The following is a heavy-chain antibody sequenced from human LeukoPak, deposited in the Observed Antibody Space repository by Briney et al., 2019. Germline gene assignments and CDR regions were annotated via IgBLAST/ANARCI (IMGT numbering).Heavy chain of an antibody. D-gene: IGHD1-1*01. CDR1: GYSFTSYW. CDR3: ASYLDAGAGRYFDS. J-gene: IGHJ4*02. Sequence: LGGALKVSCKGSGYSFTSYWIGWVRQMPGKGLEWMGIIYPGDSDTRYSPSFQGQVTISADKSISTAYLQWSSLKASDTAMYYCASYLDAGAGRYFDSGGKGTLATVSS. CDR2: IYPGDSDT. V-gene: IGHV5-51*01.